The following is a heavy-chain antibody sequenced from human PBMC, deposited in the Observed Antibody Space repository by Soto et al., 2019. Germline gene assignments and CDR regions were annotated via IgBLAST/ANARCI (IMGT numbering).Heavy chain of an antibody. CDR2: ISAHNGNT. Sequence: QVHLVQSGAEVKKPGASVKVSCKGSGYAFTTYGITWVRQAPGQGLEWMGWISAHNGNTNQAQKLQGKVTMTGDTSTSTAYLELRRLRSDDTDVYYCARGRYGDYWGQGALVTVSS. CDR3: ARGRYGDY. CDR1: GYAFTTYG. J-gene: IGHJ4*02. V-gene: IGHV1-18*01. D-gene: IGHD1-1*01.